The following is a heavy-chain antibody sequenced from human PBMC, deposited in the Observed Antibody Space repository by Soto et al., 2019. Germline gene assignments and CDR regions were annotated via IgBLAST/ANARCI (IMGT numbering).Heavy chain of an antibody. J-gene: IGHJ6*02. CDR1: GGTFSSYA. CDR3: ASTGYSSGWHPLSYYGMDV. Sequence: QVQLVQSGAEVKKPGSSVKVSCKASGGTFSSYAISWVRQAPGQGLEWMGGIIPIFGTANYAQKFQGRVTITADKSTSTAYMELSSLRSEDTAVYYCASTGYSSGWHPLSYYGMDVWGQGTTVTVSS. D-gene: IGHD6-19*01. V-gene: IGHV1-69*06. CDR2: IIPIFGTA.